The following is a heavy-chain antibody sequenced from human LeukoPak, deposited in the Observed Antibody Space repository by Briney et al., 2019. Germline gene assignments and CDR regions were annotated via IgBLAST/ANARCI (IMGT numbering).Heavy chain of an antibody. J-gene: IGHJ4*02. CDR2: IRSKPYGGTT. V-gene: IGHV3-49*04. CDR1: GFTFGDYG. D-gene: IGHD2-15*01. Sequence: PGRSLRLSCTASGFTFGDYGFSWVRQAPGKGLEWVAFIRSKPYGGTTEYAASVKGRFTISRNDSKSIVYLQMNSLKTEDTAIYYCDSSGYFDYRGQGTLVTVSS. CDR3: DSSGYFDY.